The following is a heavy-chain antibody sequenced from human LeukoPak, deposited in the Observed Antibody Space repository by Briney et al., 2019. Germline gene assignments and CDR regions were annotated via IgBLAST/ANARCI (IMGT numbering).Heavy chain of an antibody. CDR2: IDPSGGST. V-gene: IGHV1-46*01. CDR3: ARARDRADGSGYNYFDY. CDR1: GYTFTRYY. Sequence: GASVKVSCKASGYTFTRYYMHWVRRAPGQGLEWMGIIDPSGGSTNNAQQFHGRVTMTRGTSTSTVYMELSSLRSDDTAMYFCARARDRADGSGYNYFDYWGQGTLVTVSS. J-gene: IGHJ4*02. D-gene: IGHD5-12*01.